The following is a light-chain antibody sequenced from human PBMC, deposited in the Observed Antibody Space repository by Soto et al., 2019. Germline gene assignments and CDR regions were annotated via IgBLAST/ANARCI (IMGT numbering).Light chain of an antibody. J-gene: IGLJ2*01. V-gene: IGLV2-14*03. CDR2: DVS. CDR3: SSYATNRDVL. Sequence: QSALTQPASVSGSTGQSITISCTGSSSDIGHYNFVSWYQHHPGKAPKLIIYDVSDRPSGVSNRFSGSKSGNTASLTISGLQAEDDADYYCSSYATNRDVLFGGGTKLTVL. CDR1: SSDIGHYNF.